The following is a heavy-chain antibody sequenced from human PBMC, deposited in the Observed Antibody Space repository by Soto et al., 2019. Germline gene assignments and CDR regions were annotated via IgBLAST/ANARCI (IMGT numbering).Heavy chain of an antibody. CDR3: ARDYPSRIGAVGRAFDL. J-gene: IGHJ4*02. CDR2: TFYDESNK. V-gene: IGHV3-30*04. CDR1: GFTFSSYA. Sequence: GGSLRLSCAASGFTFSSYAMHWVRXAPXXXLEWVAVTFYDESNKYYGDSXXXRXXXXXXXXXXXXFXQMDSLRAEDTAVYYCARDYPSRIGAVGRAFDLWGQGTLVTVSS. D-gene: IGHD6-13*01.